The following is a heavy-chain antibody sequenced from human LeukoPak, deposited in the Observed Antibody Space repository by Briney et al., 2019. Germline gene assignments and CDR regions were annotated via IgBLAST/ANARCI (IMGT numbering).Heavy chain of an antibody. V-gene: IGHV3-30-3*01. D-gene: IGHD6-19*01. CDR1: GFTFSSYA. J-gene: IGHJ4*02. CDR2: ISYDGSNK. Sequence: PGGSLRLSCAASGFTFSSYAMHWVRQAPGKGLEWVAVISYDGSNKYYADSVKGRFTISRDNSKNMLYLQMNSLRAEDTAVYYCARDGYSSGWPLDYWGQGTLVTVSS. CDR3: ARDGYSSGWPLDY.